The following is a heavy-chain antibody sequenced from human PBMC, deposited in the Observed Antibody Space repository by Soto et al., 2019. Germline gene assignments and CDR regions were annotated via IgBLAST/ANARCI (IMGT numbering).Heavy chain of an antibody. V-gene: IGHV4-34*01. CDR3: ARGRRPLWFGESGPMFDP. CDR1: GGSISSYY. CDR2: INHSGST. J-gene: IGHJ5*02. Sequence: SETLSLTCTVSGGSISSYYWSWIRQPPGKGLEWIGEINHSGSTNYNPSLKSRVTISVDTPKNQFSLKLSSVTAADTAVYYCARGRRPLWFGESGPMFDPWGQGTLVTVSS. D-gene: IGHD3-10*01.